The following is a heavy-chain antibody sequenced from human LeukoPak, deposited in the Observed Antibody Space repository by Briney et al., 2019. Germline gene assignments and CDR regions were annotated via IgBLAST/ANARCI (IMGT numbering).Heavy chain of an antibody. CDR2: MKSNNGHT. V-gene: IGHV1-8*01. CDR1: GYTLTSFD. J-gene: IGHJ4*02. Sequence: ASVKVSCKASGYTLTSFDFNWVRQATGQGLEWMGWMKSNNGHTGYAQKFQGRVTMTRDTSISTAYMELSSLTFEDTAVYYCARGPPNWGMVGYWGQGTLATVSS. D-gene: IGHD7-27*01. CDR3: ARGPPNWGMVGY.